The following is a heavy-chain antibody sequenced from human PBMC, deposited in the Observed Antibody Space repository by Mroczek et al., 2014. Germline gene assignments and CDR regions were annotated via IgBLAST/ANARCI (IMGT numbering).Heavy chain of an antibody. J-gene: IGHJ6*03. CDR2: IYYSGST. CDR3: ARDRQQLTNXYYYYYMDV. CDR1: WLHQQWWLL. D-gene: IGHD6-13*01. V-gene: IGHV4-31*03. Sequence: QVQLQESGPRTGEAFTDPVPHLHCLWWLHQQWWLLLELDPPAPREGLEWIGYIYYSGSTYYNPSLKSRVTISVDTSKNQFSLKLSSVTAADTAVYYCARDRQQLTNXYYYYYMDVVGTKGPRSPVSS.